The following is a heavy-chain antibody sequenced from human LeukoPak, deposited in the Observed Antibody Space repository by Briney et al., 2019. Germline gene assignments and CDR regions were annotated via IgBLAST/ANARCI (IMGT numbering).Heavy chain of an antibody. CDR2: IIPILGIA. CDR3: AKGVSITIFGVVNNWFDP. D-gene: IGHD3-3*01. J-gene: IGHJ5*02. Sequence: GASVKVSCKASGGTFSSYAISWVRQAPGQGLEWMGRIIPILGIANYAQKFQGRVTITADKSTSTAYMELSSLRSEDTAVYYCAKGVSITIFGVVNNWFDPWGQGTLVTVSS. V-gene: IGHV1-69*04. CDR1: GGTFSSYA.